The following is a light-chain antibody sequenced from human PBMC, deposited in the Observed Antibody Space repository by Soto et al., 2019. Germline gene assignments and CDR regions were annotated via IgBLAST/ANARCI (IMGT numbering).Light chain of an antibody. J-gene: IGKJ2*01. Sequence: EIVLTQSPVTLSLSPGDRATLSCRTSQSVTSRYLAWYQQRPGQAPRLLIYGASNRSTGIPDRFSGSGSGTDFTLTIIRLEPEDFAVYYCQQYDSAPPMYTFGQGNKLEIK. CDR3: QQYDSAPPMYT. V-gene: IGKV3-20*01. CDR1: QSVTSRY. CDR2: GAS.